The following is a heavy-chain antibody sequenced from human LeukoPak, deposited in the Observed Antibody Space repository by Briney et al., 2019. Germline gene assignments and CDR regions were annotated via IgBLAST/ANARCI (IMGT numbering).Heavy chain of an antibody. CDR1: GYTLTELS. V-gene: IGHV1-18*01. CDR3: ARDVVRGVMGPAGY. J-gene: IGHJ4*02. D-gene: IGHD3-10*01. Sequence: ASVKVSCKVSGYTLTELSMHWVRQAPGQGLEWMGWISAYNGNTNYAQKLQGRVTMTTDTSTSTAYMELRSLRSDDTAVYYCARDVVRGVMGPAGYWGQGTLVTVSS. CDR2: ISAYNGNT.